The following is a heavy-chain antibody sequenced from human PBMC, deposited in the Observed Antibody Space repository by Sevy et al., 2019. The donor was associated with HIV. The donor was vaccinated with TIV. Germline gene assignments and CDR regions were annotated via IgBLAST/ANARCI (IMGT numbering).Heavy chain of an antibody. J-gene: IGHJ4*02. CDR1: GFTFSDFW. CDR2: ISNISRTI. D-gene: IGHD4-4*01. CDR3: ATLFHYSSQFDC. Sequence: GGSLRLSCEVSGFTFSDFWMNWVRQAPVKGLEWVSYISNISRTIYYADSVRGRFTISRDNAKNSLYLQMNSLRDEDTAVYYCATLFHYSSQFDCWGQGTLVTVSS. V-gene: IGHV3-48*02.